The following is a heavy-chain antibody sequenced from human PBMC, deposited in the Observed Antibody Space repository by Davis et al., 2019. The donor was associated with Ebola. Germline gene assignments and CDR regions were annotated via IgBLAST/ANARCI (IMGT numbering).Heavy chain of an antibody. CDR2: IAPYNSVT. Sequence: AASVKVSCKASGYTFTNYAFSWVRQAPGQGLEWMGWIAPYNSVTNYAQNLQDRFSMTTDASTSTAYMELRSLTSDDTAVYYCARDSGDMSYWGQGTLVTVSS. CDR3: ARDSGDMSY. D-gene: IGHD2-21*01. CDR1: GYTFTNYA. J-gene: IGHJ4*02. V-gene: IGHV1-18*01.